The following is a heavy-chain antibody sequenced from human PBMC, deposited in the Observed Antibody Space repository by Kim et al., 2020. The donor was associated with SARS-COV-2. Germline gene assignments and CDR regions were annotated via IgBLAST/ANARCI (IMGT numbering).Heavy chain of an antibody. CDR3: ATATGYCSSTSCYGMDG. J-gene: IGHJ6*02. CDR2: FDPEDGET. Sequence: ASVKVSCKVSGYTLTELSMHWVRQAPGKGLEWMGGFDPEDGETIYAQKFQGRVTMTEDTSTDTAYMELSSLRSEDTAVYYCATATGYCSSTSCYGMDGWGQGTTVPVSS. CDR1: GYTLTELS. D-gene: IGHD2-2*03. V-gene: IGHV1-24*01.